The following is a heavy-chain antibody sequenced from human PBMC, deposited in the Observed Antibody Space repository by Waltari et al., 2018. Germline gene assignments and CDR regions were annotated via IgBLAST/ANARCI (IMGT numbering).Heavy chain of an antibody. CDR1: GGTFSSYA. CDR2: IIPIFGTA. J-gene: IGHJ6*02. D-gene: IGHD3-3*01. CDR3: ARGLTIFGVVITAYYYYYGMDV. Sequence: QVQLVQSGAEVKKPGSSVKVSCKASGGTFSSYAISWVRQAPGQGLEWMGGIIPIFGTANYAQKFQGRVTITADESTSTAYRELSSLRSEDTAVYYCARGLTIFGVVITAYYYYYGMDVWGQGTTVTVSS. V-gene: IGHV1-69*13.